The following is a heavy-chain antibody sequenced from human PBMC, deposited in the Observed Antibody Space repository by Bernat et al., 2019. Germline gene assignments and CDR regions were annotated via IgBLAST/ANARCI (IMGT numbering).Heavy chain of an antibody. V-gene: IGHV3-33*05. D-gene: IGHD3-3*01. J-gene: IGHJ4*02. Sequence: QVQLVESGGGVVQPGRSLRLSCAASGFTFRTYGMHWVRQAPGKGLEWVAGVPADGEIGYYADSVKGRFTISRDNSENTVFLQMNSRRVEDTAVYYCVRGSLSRGVISQFDYWGQGALVPVSS. CDR1: GFTFRTYG. CDR2: VPADGEIG. CDR3: VRGSLSRGVISQFDY.